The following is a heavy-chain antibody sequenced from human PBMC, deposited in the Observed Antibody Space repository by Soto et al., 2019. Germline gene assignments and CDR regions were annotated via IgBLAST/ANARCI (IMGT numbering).Heavy chain of an antibody. J-gene: IGHJ4*02. V-gene: IGHV1-46*01. CDR1: GYTFTSYY. CDR3: ARDLVSRHSSGWYGGGFDY. CDR2: INPSGGST. D-gene: IGHD6-19*01. Sequence: GASVKVSCKASGYTFTSYYMHWVRQAPGQGLEWMGIINPSGGSTSYAQKFQGRVTMTRDTSTSTVYMELSSLRSEDTAVYYCARDLVSRHSSGWYGGGFDYWGQGTLVTVSS.